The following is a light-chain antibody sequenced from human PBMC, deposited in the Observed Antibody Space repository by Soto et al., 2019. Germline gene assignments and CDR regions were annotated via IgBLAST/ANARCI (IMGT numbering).Light chain of an antibody. Sequence: EIVLTQSTGTLSLSPGESATISCKASQSVSSNFLAWYQQKHGQAPRLLIYAASSRATGIPDRFSGSGSGTDFSLTISRLEPEDVAVYYCQQYGTSPRTFGQGTKVEV. J-gene: IGKJ1*01. CDR1: QSVSSNF. V-gene: IGKV3-20*01. CDR2: AAS. CDR3: QQYGTSPRT.